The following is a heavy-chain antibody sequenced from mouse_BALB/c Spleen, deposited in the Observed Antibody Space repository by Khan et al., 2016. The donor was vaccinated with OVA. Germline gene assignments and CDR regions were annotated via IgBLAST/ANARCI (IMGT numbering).Heavy chain of an antibody. J-gene: IGHJ2*02. D-gene: IGHD2-13*01. CDR1: GFTFSGFG. CDR2: ISSGSTSI. CDR3: ATSGDYYFDD. Sequence: EVELVESGGGLVQTGGSRKLSCAASGFTFSGFGMHWVRQAPEKGLEWVAYISSGSTSIYYADTVKGRFPNAKDNPKKTLFLQMTNLRSDDTAIYYCATSGDYYFDDWGKGTSLTVAS. V-gene: IGHV5-17*02.